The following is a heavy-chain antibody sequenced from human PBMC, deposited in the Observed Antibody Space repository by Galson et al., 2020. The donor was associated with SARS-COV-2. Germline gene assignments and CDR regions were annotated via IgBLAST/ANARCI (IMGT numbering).Heavy chain of an antibody. J-gene: IGHJ6*02. V-gene: IGHV3-48*04. CDR3: ARIMLMIVGYYGMDV. CDR2: ISSSSITI. CDR1: GFSFNSYS. D-gene: IGHD3-22*01. Sequence: GESLKISCAASGFSFNSYSMNWVRQAPGKGLAWVSYISSSSITIYYARSVKGRFTISRDNAKNPVHLQMNSLRAQDTAVYYCARIMLMIVGYYGMDVWGQGTTVTVSS.